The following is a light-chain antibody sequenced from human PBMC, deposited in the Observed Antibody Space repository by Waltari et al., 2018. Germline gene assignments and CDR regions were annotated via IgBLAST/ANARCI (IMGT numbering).Light chain of an antibody. Sequence: DIQMTQSPSSLSASVGDRVTITCRASQGISTYLSWYQQKPGKAPKRLIYAASSLESGVPSRFSGRGSGTEFTLTISSLQPEDFAAYYCLQYNSTPITFGGGTKVEIK. CDR1: QGISTY. J-gene: IGKJ4*01. CDR3: LQYNSTPIT. V-gene: IGKV1-17*01. CDR2: AAS.